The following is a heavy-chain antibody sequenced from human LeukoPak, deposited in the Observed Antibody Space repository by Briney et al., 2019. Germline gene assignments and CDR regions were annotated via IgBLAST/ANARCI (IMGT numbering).Heavy chain of an antibody. Sequence: GGSLRFSCEASGFTVSSNFMSWVRQAPGKGLEWVSVLYGGGSTYYADSVKGRFTISRDNSKNTLYLQMNSLRAEDTAVYYCARDSSSAWYLAFDIWGQGTMVTVSS. D-gene: IGHD6-13*01. CDR3: ARDSSSAWYLAFDI. J-gene: IGHJ3*02. CDR1: GFTVSSNF. V-gene: IGHV3-66*02. CDR2: LYGGGST.